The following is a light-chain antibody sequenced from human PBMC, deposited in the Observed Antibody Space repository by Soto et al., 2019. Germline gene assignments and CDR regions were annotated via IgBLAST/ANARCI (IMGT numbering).Light chain of an antibody. V-gene: IGLV1-44*01. CDR3: AAWDDSLYGRV. CDR1: RSNIGSNP. J-gene: IGLJ1*01. Sequence: QSALTQPPSASGTPGQRVTISCSGSRSNIGSNPVNWYQQLPGTAPKLLIDSNNQRPSGVPDRFSVSRSGTSASLAISGLQSEDEADYYCAAWDDSLYGRVFGTGTKLTVL. CDR2: SNN.